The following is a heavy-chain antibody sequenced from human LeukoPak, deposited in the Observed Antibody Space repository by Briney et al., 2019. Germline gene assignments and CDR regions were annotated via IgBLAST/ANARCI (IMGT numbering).Heavy chain of an antibody. D-gene: IGHD2-2*01. CDR3: ARGYCSSASCLTNWFDP. V-gene: IGHV4-30-2*01. J-gene: IGHJ5*02. Sequence: PSQTRSLTCAVSGASISSGDYSWSWIRQPPGRSLEWIGDIYHSGSTYYNPSLKSRVTISVDRSKNQFSLKVRSVTAADTAVYYCARGYCSSASCLTNWFDPWGQGTLVTVSS. CDR1: GASISSGDYS. CDR2: IYHSGST.